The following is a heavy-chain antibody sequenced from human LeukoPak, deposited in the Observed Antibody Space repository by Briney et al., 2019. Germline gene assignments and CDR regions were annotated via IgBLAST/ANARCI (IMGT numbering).Heavy chain of an antibody. Sequence: SGGSLRLSCAASGFTFSTYWMHWVRQAPGKGLVWVPRFNSDGSSTYYADPVKGRFTISRDNAKNTLYLQMNSLRAEDTAVYYCARGRYYLDSWGQRTLVTVSS. CDR1: GFTFSTYW. CDR2: FNSDGSST. D-gene: IGHD4-17*01. J-gene: IGHJ4*02. V-gene: IGHV3-74*01. CDR3: ARGRYYLDS.